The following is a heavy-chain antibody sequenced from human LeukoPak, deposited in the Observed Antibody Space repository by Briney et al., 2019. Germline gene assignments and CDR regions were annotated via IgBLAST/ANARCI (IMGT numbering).Heavy chain of an antibody. J-gene: IGHJ1*01. CDR2: IYYSGST. CDR1: GGSISSSSYY. Sequence: ETLSLTCTVSGGSISSSSYYWGWIRQPPGKGLEWIGSIYYSGSTYYPPPLKSGVTIYVDTSKNQFSLKLSSVTAADTAVYYCARQRYCSSTSCYRNAEYFQHWGQGTLVTVSS. V-gene: IGHV4-39*01. CDR3: ARQRYCSSTSCYRNAEYFQH. D-gene: IGHD2-2*02.